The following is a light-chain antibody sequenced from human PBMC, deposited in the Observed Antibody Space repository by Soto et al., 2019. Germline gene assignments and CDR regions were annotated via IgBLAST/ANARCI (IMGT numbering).Light chain of an antibody. J-gene: IGKJ5*01. V-gene: IGKV3-15*01. Sequence: EIVMTQSPATLSVSPGERATLSCRASHSVSSDLAWYQQKPGRAPRLLIYGASTRATGIPARFSGSGSGTEFTLTIGSLQSEDFAVYYCQQRDSWPITFGQGTRLEI. CDR1: HSVSSD. CDR2: GAS. CDR3: QQRDSWPIT.